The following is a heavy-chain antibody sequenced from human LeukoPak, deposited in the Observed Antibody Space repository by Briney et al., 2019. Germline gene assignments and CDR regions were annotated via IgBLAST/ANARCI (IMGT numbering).Heavy chain of an antibody. CDR1: GGSISSYY. D-gene: IGHD3-10*01. V-gene: IGHV4-4*07. CDR3: ARDVVLLWFGELLFNWFDP. J-gene: IGHJ5*02. Sequence: PSETLSLNCTVSGGSISSYYWSWIRQPAGKGLEWIGRIYTSGSTNYNPSLKSRVTMSVDTSKNQFSLKLSSVTAADTAVYYCARDVVLLWFGELLFNWFDPWGQGTLVTVSS. CDR2: IYTSGST.